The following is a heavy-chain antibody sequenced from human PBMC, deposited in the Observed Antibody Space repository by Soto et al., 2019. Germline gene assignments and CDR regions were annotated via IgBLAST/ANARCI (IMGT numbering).Heavy chain of an antibody. CDR1: GYTLINYH. Sequence: QVQLVQSGGEVKKPGASVTVSCKASGYTLINYHITWVRQAPGQGLEWMAWINTYNGMTDYAQRFQGRVTMTRDTSTSTAYMELRNLGSDDTAVYFCAKSPRGEMATDWGQGTLVTFSS. D-gene: IGHD5-12*01. V-gene: IGHV1-18*01. CDR2: INTYNGMT. CDR3: AKSPRGEMATD. J-gene: IGHJ4*02.